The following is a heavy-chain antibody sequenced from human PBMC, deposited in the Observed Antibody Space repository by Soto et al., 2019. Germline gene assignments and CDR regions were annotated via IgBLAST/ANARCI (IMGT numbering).Heavy chain of an antibody. CDR1: GGSFSGYY. Sequence: QVQLQQWGAGLLKPSETLSLTCAVYGGSFSGYYWTWIRQPPGTGREWIGETNHSGSTNYNPSLTRRVTISVDTSKNQFSLKLTSVTAAHTAVYYCARDKITGLCDYWGQGTLVTVSS. J-gene: IGHJ4*02. CDR3: ARDKITGLCDY. D-gene: IGHD2-8*02. CDR2: TNHSGST. V-gene: IGHV4-34*01.